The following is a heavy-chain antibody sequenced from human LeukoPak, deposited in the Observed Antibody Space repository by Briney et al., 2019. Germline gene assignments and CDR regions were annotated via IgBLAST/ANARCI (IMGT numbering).Heavy chain of an antibody. V-gene: IGHV1-2*02. CDR3: SRDRADGSMNAFDV. CDR1: GYTFTGYY. D-gene: IGHD3-22*01. J-gene: IGHJ3*01. Sequence: ASVKVSCKASGYTFTGYYIHWVRQAPGQGLGWMGWINPNGGATRFAQKFQGRVTMTRDTSICTAYMDLSSLRSDDTAVYYCSRDRADGSMNAFDVWGQGTLVTVSS. CDR2: INPNGGAT.